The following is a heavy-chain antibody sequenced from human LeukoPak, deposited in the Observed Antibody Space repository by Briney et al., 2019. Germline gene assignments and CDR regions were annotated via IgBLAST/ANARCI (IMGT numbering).Heavy chain of an antibody. V-gene: IGHV1-18*01. Sequence: ASVTVSCKASGYTFTSYGISSVRQAPGQGLEGMGWISAYNGNTNYAQKLQGRVTMTTDTYTNTAYMELRSLRSDDTAEYYCARETYSNILTGTDYWGPGTLVTVSS. CDR1: GYTFTSYG. CDR2: ISAYNGNT. CDR3: ARETYSNILTGTDY. D-gene: IGHD3-9*01. J-gene: IGHJ4*02.